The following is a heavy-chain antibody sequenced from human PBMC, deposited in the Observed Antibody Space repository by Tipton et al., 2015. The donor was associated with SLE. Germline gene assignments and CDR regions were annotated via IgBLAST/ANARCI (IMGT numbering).Heavy chain of an antibody. D-gene: IGHD3-16*01. V-gene: IGHV3-23*03. CDR3: ARENMITFGGVIDY. Sequence: SLRLSCAASGFRFGRDAMTWVRQAPGRGLEWVSAIYRDGGTYYADSVKGRFTISRDNAKNSLYLQMNSLRAEDTAVYYCARENMITFGGVIDYWGQGTLVTVSS. J-gene: IGHJ4*02. CDR2: IYRDGGT. CDR1: GFRFGRDA.